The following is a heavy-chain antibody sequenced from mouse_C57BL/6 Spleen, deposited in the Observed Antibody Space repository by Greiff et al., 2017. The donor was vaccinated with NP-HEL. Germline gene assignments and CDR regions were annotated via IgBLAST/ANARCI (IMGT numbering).Heavy chain of an antibody. CDR1: GFTFSDYY. D-gene: IGHD2-5*01. Sequence: EVQLVESEGGLVQPGSSMKLSCTASGFTFSDYYMAWVRQVPEKGLEWVANINYDGSSTYYLDSLKSRFIISRDNAKNILYLQMSSLKSEDTATYYCARAGYSNPFAYWGQGTLVTVSA. CDR2: INYDGSST. V-gene: IGHV5-16*01. J-gene: IGHJ3*01. CDR3: ARAGYSNPFAY.